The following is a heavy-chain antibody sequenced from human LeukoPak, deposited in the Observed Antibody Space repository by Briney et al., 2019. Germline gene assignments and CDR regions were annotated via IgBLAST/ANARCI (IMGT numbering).Heavy chain of an antibody. D-gene: IGHD4-17*01. J-gene: IGHJ4*02. CDR1: GFTFSSYG. V-gene: IGHV3-30*18. CDR3: AKDSLYGAYFDY. Sequence: GRSLRLSCAASGFTFSSYGMHRVRQAPGKGPEWVAVISYDGSNKYYADSVKGRFTISRDNSKNTLYLQMNSLRAEDTAVYYCAKDSLYGAYFDYWGQGTLVTVSS. CDR2: ISYDGSNK.